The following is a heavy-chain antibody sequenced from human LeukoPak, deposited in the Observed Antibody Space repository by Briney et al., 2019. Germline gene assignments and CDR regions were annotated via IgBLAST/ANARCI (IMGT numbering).Heavy chain of an antibody. J-gene: IGHJ4*02. CDR3: GRALVGAKDY. CDR1: GFTFRSYS. CDR2: ISSSSSTI. V-gene: IGHV3-48*02. Sequence: GGSLRLSCAASGFTFRSYSMNWVRQAPGKGLEWVSYISSSSSTIFYADSVKGRFTISRDNAKNSLYLQMNSLRDEDTAVYYCGRALVGAKDYWGQGTLVTVSS. D-gene: IGHD1-26*01.